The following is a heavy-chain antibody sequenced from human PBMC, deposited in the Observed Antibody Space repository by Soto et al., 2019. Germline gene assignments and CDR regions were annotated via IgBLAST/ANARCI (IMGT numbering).Heavy chain of an antibody. D-gene: IGHD6-19*01. CDR1: GYTFTGYY. J-gene: IGHJ4*02. CDR2: ISAYNGNT. Sequence: ASVEVSCKASGYTFTGYYMHWVRQAPGQGLEWMGWISAYNGNTNYAQKLQGRVTMTTDTSTSTAYMELRSLRSDDTAVYYCARAGSGWYWDFDYWGQGTLVTVSS. V-gene: IGHV1-18*04. CDR3: ARAGSGWYWDFDY.